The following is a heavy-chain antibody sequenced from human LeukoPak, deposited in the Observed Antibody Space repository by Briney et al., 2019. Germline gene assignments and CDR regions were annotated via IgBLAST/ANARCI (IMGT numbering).Heavy chain of an antibody. CDR3: ATAGGYYYDSGGYYPFDS. J-gene: IGHJ4*02. Sequence: SETLSLTCNVSGGSISRSSYYWGWIRQPPGKGLEWIGSINYSGSTYYNPSLKSRITISVDTSKNQFYLRLTSVTAADTAAYYCATAGGYYYDSGGYYPFDSWGQGTLVTVSS. V-gene: IGHV4-39*01. CDR2: INYSGST. CDR1: GGSISRSSYY. D-gene: IGHD3-22*01.